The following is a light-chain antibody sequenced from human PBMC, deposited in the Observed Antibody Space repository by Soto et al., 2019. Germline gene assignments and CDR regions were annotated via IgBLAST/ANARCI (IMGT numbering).Light chain of an antibody. Sequence: EIVMTQSPATLSMSPGERATLSCRAGQGVTTNFAWYQQKSGQSPRPLIYDVSIRATGVPARFSATGSETDFTLTISGLQSEDSAVYFCQQYNNWPFSFGQGTRLEIK. V-gene: IGKV3-15*01. CDR3: QQYNNWPFS. CDR1: QGVTTN. CDR2: DVS. J-gene: IGKJ5*01.